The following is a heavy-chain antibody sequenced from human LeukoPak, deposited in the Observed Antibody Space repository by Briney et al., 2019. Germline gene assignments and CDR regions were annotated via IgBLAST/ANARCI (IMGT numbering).Heavy chain of an antibody. CDR3: ARELPREVTLDY. CDR2: IFTDGSTT. CDR1: EFNFFSYG. V-gene: IGHV3-74*01. D-gene: IGHD2-21*02. Sequence: GGSLRLSCVSSEFNFFSYGMQWVRQAPGKGLVWVSRIFTDGSTTSYADSVKGRFTISRDNAKNTLYLQMNSLRAEDTAVYYCARELPREVTLDYWGQGTLVTVSP. J-gene: IGHJ4*01.